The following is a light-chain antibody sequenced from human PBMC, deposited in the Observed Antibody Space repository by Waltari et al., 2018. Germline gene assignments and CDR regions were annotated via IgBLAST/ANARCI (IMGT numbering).Light chain of an antibody. Sequence: QSALTQPASVSGSPGQSITISCTVTTSDVGTYNYVSWYQQRPGKAPKLIIYDVTKRPSGVSNRFSGSKSGNTASLTISGLQAEDEADYYCSSYTSSTTSVVFGGGTKVTVL. CDR1: TSDVGTYNY. J-gene: IGLJ2*01. CDR2: DVT. V-gene: IGLV2-14*03. CDR3: SSYTSSTTSVV.